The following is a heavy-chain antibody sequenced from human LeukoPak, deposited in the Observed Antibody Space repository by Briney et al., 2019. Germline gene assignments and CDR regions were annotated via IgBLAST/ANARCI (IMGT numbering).Heavy chain of an antibody. CDR1: GGSFSGFY. V-gene: IGHV4-59*10. Sequence: SETLSLTCAVYGGSFSGFYWSRIRQPAGKALEWIGRIYTSGSTNYNPSLKSRVTMSVDTSKNQFSLKLSSVTAADTAVYYCARQYYDSSGYYLRDDAFDIWGQGTMVPVSS. D-gene: IGHD3-22*01. CDR3: ARQYYDSSGYYLRDDAFDI. J-gene: IGHJ3*02. CDR2: IYTSGST.